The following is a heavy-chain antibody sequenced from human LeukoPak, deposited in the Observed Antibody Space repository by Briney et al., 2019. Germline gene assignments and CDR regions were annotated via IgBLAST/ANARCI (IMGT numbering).Heavy chain of an antibody. V-gene: IGHV1-2*02. Sequence: ASVKVSCKASGYTFTGYYMHWVRQAPGQGLEWMGWINPNSGGTNYAQKFQGRVTMTRDTSISTAYMELSRLRSDDTAVYYCARDRFTVVTLLDYWGQGTLVTVSS. D-gene: IGHD4-23*01. CDR1: GYTFTGYY. J-gene: IGHJ4*02. CDR2: INPNSGGT. CDR3: ARDRFTVVTLLDY.